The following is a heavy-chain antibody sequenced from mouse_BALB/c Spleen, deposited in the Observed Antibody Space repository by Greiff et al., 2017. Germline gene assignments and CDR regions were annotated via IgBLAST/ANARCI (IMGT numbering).Heavy chain of an antibody. V-gene: IGHV3-2*02. CDR3: AREDYDEYFDV. D-gene: IGHD2-4*01. Sequence: EVKLMESGPGLVKPSQSLSLTCTVTGYSITSDYAWNWIRQFPGNKLEWMGYISYSGSTSYNPSLKSRISITRDTSKNQFFLQLNSVTTEDTATYCCAREDYDEYFDVWGAGTTVTVSS. J-gene: IGHJ1*01. CDR2: ISYSGST. CDR1: GYSITSDYA.